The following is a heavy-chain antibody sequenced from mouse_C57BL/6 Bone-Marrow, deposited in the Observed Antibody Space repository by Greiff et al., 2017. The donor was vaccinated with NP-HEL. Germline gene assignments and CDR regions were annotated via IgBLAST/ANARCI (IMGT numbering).Heavy chain of an antibody. CDR3: TTGDYGSSGRFYFDY. Sequence: VQLQQSGAELVRPGASVKLSCTASGFNIKDYYMHWVKQRPEQGLEWIGRIDPEDGDTEYAPKFQGKATMTADTSSNTAYLQLSSLTSEDTAVYYCTTGDYGSSGRFYFDYWGQGTTLTVSS. CDR2: IDPEDGDT. D-gene: IGHD1-1*01. V-gene: IGHV14-1*01. J-gene: IGHJ2*01. CDR1: GFNIKDYY.